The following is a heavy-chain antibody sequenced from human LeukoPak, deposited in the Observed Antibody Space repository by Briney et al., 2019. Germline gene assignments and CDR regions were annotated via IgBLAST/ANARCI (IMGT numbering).Heavy chain of an antibody. V-gene: IGHV1-69*01. CDR1: GGTFSSYA. D-gene: IGHD3-16*01. Sequence: SVKVSWKASGGTFSSYAISWVRQAPGQGLEWMGGIIPIFGTANYAQKFQGRVTITADESSSTAYMELSSLRSEDTAVYYCARGDVSDAFDIWGQGTMVTVSS. CDR3: ARGDVSDAFDI. J-gene: IGHJ3*02. CDR2: IIPIFGTA.